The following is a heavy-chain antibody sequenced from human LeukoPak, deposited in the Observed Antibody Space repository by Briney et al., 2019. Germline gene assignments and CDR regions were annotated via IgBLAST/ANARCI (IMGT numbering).Heavy chain of an antibody. V-gene: IGHV1-18*01. CDR3: ARDAYDYVWGSYRSRGAFDI. CDR2: ISAYNGNT. CDR1: GYTFTSYG. J-gene: IGHJ3*02. D-gene: IGHD3-16*02. Sequence: ASVKVSCKASGYTFTSYGISWVRQAPGQGLEWMGWISAYNGNTNYAQKLQGRVTMTTDTSTSTAYMELRSLRSDDTAVYYCARDAYDYVWGSYRSRGAFDIWGQGTMVTVSS.